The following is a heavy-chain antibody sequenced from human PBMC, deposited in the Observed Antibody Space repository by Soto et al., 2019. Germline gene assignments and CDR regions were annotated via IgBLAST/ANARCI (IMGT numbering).Heavy chain of an antibody. CDR3: ARGYCSSNSCQYYPDF. D-gene: IGHD2-2*01. J-gene: IGHJ4*02. Sequence: QVQLVQSGAEVKKPGASVKVSCKASGYTFTGYAIHWVRQAPGQRLEWIGWINGGNGDTRYSQRFQGRVTITRDTSAATAFMELTSLGSDDTALYHCARGYCSSNSCQYYPDFWRQGTLLTVSS. CDR1: GYTFTGYA. V-gene: IGHV1-3*01. CDR2: INGGNGDT.